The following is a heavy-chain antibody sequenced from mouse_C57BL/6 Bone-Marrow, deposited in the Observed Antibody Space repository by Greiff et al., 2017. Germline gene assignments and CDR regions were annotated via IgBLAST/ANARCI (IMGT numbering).Heavy chain of an antibody. CDR2: INPNNGGT. Sequence: VQLQQSGPELVKPGASVKMSCKASGYTFTDYNMHWVKQSHGKSLEWIGYINPNNGGTSYNQKFKGKATLTVNKSSSTAYMELRSLTSEDSAVYYCARGPYYSNPAWFAYWGQGTLVTVSA. CDR1: GYTFTDYN. CDR3: ARGPYYSNPAWFAY. J-gene: IGHJ3*01. D-gene: IGHD2-5*01. V-gene: IGHV1-22*01.